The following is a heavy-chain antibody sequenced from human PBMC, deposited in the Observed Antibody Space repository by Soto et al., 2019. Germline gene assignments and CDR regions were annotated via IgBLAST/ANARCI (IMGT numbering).Heavy chain of an antibody. V-gene: IGHV3-30*18. Sequence: QVQLVESGGGVVQPGRSLRLSCAASGLTFSSYGMHWVRQAPGKGLEWVAVISNDGNNKYYAESVKGRFTISRDNSKNTLYLQMNSLRAEDTAVYYCAKDNWGYYCSITSCYYFDFWGQGTLVTVSS. CDR1: GLTFSSYG. CDR3: AKDNWGYYCSITSCYYFDF. J-gene: IGHJ4*02. D-gene: IGHD2-2*01. CDR2: ISNDGNNK.